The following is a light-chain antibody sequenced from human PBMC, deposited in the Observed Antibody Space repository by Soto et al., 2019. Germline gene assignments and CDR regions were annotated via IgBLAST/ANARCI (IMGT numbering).Light chain of an antibody. CDR3: QQYGSSPT. Sequence: TQAAATLSVSPGGVSTLSCVASQSVSSNLAWYQQKPGQAPRLLIYGASSRATGIPDRFSGSGSGTDFTLTISRLEPEDFAVYYCQQYGSSPTFGQVTKVDIK. J-gene: IGKJ1*01. CDR1: QSVSSN. V-gene: IGKV3-20*01. CDR2: GAS.